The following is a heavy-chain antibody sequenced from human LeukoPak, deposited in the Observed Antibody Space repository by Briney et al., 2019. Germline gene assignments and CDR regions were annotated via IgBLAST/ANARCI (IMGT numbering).Heavy chain of an antibody. V-gene: IGHV3-23*01. D-gene: IGHD2/OR15-2a*01. CDR1: GITLSNYG. CDR2: ISGSGGRT. Sequence: GGSLRLSCAVSGITLSNYGMSWVRQAPGKGLEWVAGISGSGGRTNYADSVKGRFTISRDNAKNSLYLQMNSLRAEGTAVYYCAEGTTAWGQGTLVTVSS. CDR3: AEGTTA. J-gene: IGHJ5*02.